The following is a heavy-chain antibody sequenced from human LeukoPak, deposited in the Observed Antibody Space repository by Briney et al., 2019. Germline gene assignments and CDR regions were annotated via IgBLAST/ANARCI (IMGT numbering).Heavy chain of an antibody. CDR3: ARQTVVIEPFDY. Sequence: SETLPLTCTVSGGSISSYYWSWIRQPPGKGLEWIGYIYYSGSTNYNPSLKSRVTISVDTSKNQFSLKLSSVTAADTAVYYCARQTVVIEPFDYWGQGTLVTVSS. CDR1: GGSISSYY. J-gene: IGHJ4*02. CDR2: IYYSGST. D-gene: IGHD3-22*01. V-gene: IGHV4-59*01.